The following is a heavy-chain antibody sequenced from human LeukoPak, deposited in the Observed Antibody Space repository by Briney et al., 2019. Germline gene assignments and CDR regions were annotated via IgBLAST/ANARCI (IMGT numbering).Heavy chain of an antibody. D-gene: IGHD5-12*01. Sequence: GGSLRLSCAASGFTFSSYSMNWVRQAPGKGLEWVSYVSSSSSTIYYADSVKGRFTISRDNAKNSLYLQMNSLRAEDTAVYYCARDRGLVATQDYYGMDVWGQGTTVTVSS. CDR1: GFTFSSYS. CDR3: ARDRGLVATQDYYGMDV. CDR2: VSSSSSTI. J-gene: IGHJ6*02. V-gene: IGHV3-48*04.